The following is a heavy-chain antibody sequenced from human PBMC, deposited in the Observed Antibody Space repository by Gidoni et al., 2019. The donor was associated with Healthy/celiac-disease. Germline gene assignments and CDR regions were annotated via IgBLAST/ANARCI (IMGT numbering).Heavy chain of an antibody. CDR3: AKDLSAYSFAPDY. V-gene: IGHV3-30*18. J-gene: IGHJ4*02. CDR2: ISSDGSNK. CDR1: GFTFSTYG. Sequence: QVQLVESGGGVVQPGRSLRLSCAASGFTFSTYGMHWVRQAPGKGLEWVAIISSDGSNKYYADSVKGRFTISRDNSKNTLYLQMNSLRAEDTAVYYCAKDLSAYSFAPDYWGQGTLVTVSS. D-gene: IGHD5-18*01.